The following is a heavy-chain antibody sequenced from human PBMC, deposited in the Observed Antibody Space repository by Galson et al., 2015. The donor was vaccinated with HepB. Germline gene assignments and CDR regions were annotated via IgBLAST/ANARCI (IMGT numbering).Heavy chain of an antibody. CDR2: TYYRSKWYN. Sequence: CAISGDSVSSNSAAWNWIRQSPSRGLEWLGRTYYRSKWYNDYAVSVKSRITINPDTSKNQFSLQLNSVTPEDTAVYYCARDPCGDCYSLYYYGMDVWGQGTTVTVSS. J-gene: IGHJ6*02. D-gene: IGHD2-21*02. CDR1: GDSVSSNSAA. V-gene: IGHV6-1*01. CDR3: ARDPCGDCYSLYYYGMDV.